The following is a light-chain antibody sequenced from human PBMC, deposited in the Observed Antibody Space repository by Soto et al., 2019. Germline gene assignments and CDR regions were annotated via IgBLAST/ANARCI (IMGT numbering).Light chain of an antibody. CDR2: DVS. CDR1: ASDVGAYNY. V-gene: IGLV2-14*01. CDR3: SSYTTSRIYV. Sequence: QYVLTQPAYVSGSPGQSIVISCTGTASDVGAYNYVSWYQQYPGKAPKLMIYDVSNRPSGVSNRFSGSKSGNTASLNISGLQVEDEADYYCSSYTTSRIYVFGGVTK. J-gene: IGLJ1*01.